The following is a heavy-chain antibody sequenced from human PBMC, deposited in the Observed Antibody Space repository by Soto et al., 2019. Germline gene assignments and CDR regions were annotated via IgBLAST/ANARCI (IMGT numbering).Heavy chain of an antibody. Sequence: QVQLVESGGGVVQPGRSLRLSCAASGFIFSSYAMHWVRQAPGKGLEWVAVISYDGSNKYYADSVKGRFTISRDNSKNTLYLQMNSLRAEDTAVYYCARFPGIAVAGTVYWGQGTLVTVSS. CDR2: ISYDGSNK. CDR1: GFIFSSYA. J-gene: IGHJ4*02. V-gene: IGHV3-30-3*01. D-gene: IGHD6-19*01. CDR3: ARFPGIAVAGTVY.